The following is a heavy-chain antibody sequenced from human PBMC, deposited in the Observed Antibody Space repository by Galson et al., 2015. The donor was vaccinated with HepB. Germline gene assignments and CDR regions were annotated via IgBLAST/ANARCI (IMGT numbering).Heavy chain of an antibody. CDR1: GFTFSSYA. D-gene: IGHD3-10*01. J-gene: IGHJ4*02. Sequence: SLRLPCAASGFTFSSYAMHWVRQAPGKGLEWVAVISYDGSNKYYADSVKGRFTISRDNSKNTLYLQMNSLRAEDTAVYYCAQPVYYGSGGQYYFDYWGQGTLVTVSS. CDR2: ISYDGSNK. CDR3: AQPVYYGSGGQYYFDY. V-gene: IGHV3-30*04.